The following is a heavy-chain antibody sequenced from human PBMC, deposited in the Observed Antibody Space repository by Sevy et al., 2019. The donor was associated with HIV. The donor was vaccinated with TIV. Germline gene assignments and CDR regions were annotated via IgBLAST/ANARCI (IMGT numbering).Heavy chain of an antibody. CDR3: ARGPESPYYDILTGYYRGGELGDY. V-gene: IGHV3-7*01. Sequence: GGSLRLSCAASGFTFSSYWMSWVRQAPGKGLEWVANIKQDGSEKYYVDSVKGRFTISRDNAKNSLYLRMNSLRAEDTAVYYCARGPESPYYDILTGYYRGGELGDYWGQGTLVTVSS. CDR2: IKQDGSEK. CDR1: GFTFSSYW. D-gene: IGHD3-9*01. J-gene: IGHJ4*02.